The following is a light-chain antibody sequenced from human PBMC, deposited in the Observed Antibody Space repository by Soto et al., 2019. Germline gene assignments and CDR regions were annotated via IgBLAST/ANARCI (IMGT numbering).Light chain of an antibody. CDR2: SRN. J-gene: IGLJ1*01. CDR1: YSNIGRNT. CDR3: AAWDDRLSAYV. Sequence: QSVVTQPPSASGTPGQRVTISCSGSYSNIGRNTVNWYQQLPGTAPKLLIYSRNQRPSGVPDRFSGSKSGTSASLAISGLQSDDEADYYCAAWDDRLSAYVFGTGTKVIVL. V-gene: IGLV1-44*01.